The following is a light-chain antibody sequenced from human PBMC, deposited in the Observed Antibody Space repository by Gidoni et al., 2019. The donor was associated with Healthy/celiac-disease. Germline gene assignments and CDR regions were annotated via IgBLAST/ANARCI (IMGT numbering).Light chain of an antibody. CDR2: DAS. Sequence: EIVLTQFPGTLSVSPGERATRFCRATTPASANFLAWYQQKPGQPPTLLIYDASRRATGVPDRFSGSGSGTDFSLTINRLQTEDSALYYCQQYGAPPLTFXGXTRVEI. J-gene: IGKJ4*01. CDR3: QQYGAPPLT. CDR1: TPASANF. V-gene: IGKV3-20*01.